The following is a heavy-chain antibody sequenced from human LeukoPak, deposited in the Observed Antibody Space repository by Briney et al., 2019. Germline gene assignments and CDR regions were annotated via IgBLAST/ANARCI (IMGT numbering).Heavy chain of an antibody. J-gene: IGHJ4*02. CDR1: GGSISSYY. V-gene: IGHV4-59*08. CDR2: IYHSGST. CDR3: ASNALSYSSSWYTLGHFDY. D-gene: IGHD6-13*01. Sequence: SETLSLTCTVSGGSISSYYWSWIRQPPGKGLEWIGYIYHSGSTNYNPSLKSRVTISVDTSKNQFSLKLSSVTAADTAVYYCASNALSYSSSWYTLGHFDYWGQGTLVTVSS.